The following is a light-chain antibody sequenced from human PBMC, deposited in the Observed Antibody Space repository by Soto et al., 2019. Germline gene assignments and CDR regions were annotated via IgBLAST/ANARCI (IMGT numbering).Light chain of an antibody. J-gene: IGKJ1*01. CDR3: QQYNNWPQT. Sequence: ETVMTQSPATLSVSPGGRATLSCRASESVSTNLAWYQQKPGQAPRLLIYDVSTGATGIPPRFSDRGSGTEFTLTISSLQSEDFAVYYCQQYNNWPQTFGQGTKVDIK. CDR1: ESVSTN. V-gene: IGKV3-15*01. CDR2: DVS.